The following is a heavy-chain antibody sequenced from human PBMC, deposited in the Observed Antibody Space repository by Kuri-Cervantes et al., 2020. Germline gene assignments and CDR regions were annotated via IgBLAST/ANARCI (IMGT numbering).Heavy chain of an antibody. V-gene: IGHV4-59*12. CDR3: AREELTLFGVVIYGFDY. J-gene: IGHJ4*02. Sequence: ESLKISCTVSGGSISSYYWSWIRQPPGKGLEWIGYIYYSGSTNYNPSLKSRVTISVDTSKNQFSLQLNSVTPEDTAVYYCAREELTLFGVVIYGFDYWGQGVLVTVSS. CDR1: GGSISSYY. D-gene: IGHD3-3*01. CDR2: IYYSGST.